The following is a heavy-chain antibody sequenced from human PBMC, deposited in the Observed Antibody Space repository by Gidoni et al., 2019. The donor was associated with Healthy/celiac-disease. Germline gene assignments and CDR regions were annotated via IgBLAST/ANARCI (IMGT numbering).Heavy chain of an antibody. CDR3: ALTYGLGGITIFGVVDY. V-gene: IGHV2-26*01. J-gene: IGHJ4*02. CDR1: GFSLSNARMG. CDR2: IFSNDEK. D-gene: IGHD3-3*01. Sequence: QVTLKESGPVLVKPTETLTLTCTVSGFSLSNARMGVSWIRQPPGKALEWLANIFSNDEKSYSTTLKSRLTISKDTSKSQVVLTMTNMDPVDTATYYCALTYGLGGITIFGVVDYWGQGTLVTVSS.